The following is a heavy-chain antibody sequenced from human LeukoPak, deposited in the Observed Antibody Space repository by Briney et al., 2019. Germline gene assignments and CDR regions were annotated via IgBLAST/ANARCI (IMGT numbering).Heavy chain of an antibody. D-gene: IGHD3-22*01. CDR1: GYTFTSYG. V-gene: IGHV1-18*01. Sequence: ASVKVSCKASGYTFTSYGISWVRQAPGQGLEWIGWISAYNGNTNYAQKLQGRVTMTTDTSTSTAYMELRSLRSDDTAVYYCARVVERRDYYDSSGYFDYWGQGTLVTVSS. CDR2: ISAYNGNT. J-gene: IGHJ4*02. CDR3: ARVVERRDYYDSSGYFDY.